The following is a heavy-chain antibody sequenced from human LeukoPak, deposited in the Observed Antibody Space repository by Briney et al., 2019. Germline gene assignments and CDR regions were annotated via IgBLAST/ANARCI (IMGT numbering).Heavy chain of an antibody. V-gene: IGHV4-38-2*02. CDR1: GYSISSGYY. J-gene: IGHJ4*02. CDR3: ARQSLISWQGGAYSLFDS. D-gene: IGHD6-13*01. CDR2: IYHSGST. Sequence: PSETLSLTCTVSGYSISSGYYWGWIRQPPGKGLGWIGNIYHSGSTYYNPSLKSRVTISVDTSKNQFSLKLSSVTAADTAVYYCARQSLISWQGGAYSLFDSWGQGTLVTVSS.